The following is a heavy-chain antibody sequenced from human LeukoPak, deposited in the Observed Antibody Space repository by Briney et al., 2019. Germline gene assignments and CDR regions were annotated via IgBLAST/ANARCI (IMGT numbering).Heavy chain of an antibody. V-gene: IGHV4-4*07. CDR1: GGSISSYY. CDR2: IYTSGST. J-gene: IGHJ5*02. CDR3: ARAVLDIAAAGTENWFDP. Sequence: SETLSLTCTVSGGSISSYYWSWIRQPAGKGLEWIGRIYTSGSTNYNPSLKSRGTMSVDTYKNQFSLKLSSVTAADTAVYYCARAVLDIAAAGTENWFDPWGQGTLVTVSS. D-gene: IGHD6-13*01.